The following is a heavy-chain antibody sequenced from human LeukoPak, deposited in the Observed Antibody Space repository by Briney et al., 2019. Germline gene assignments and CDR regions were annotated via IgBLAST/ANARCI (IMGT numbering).Heavy chain of an antibody. Sequence: PGRSLRLSCAASGFTFSSYAMHWVRQAPGKGLEWVAVISYDGSNKYYADSVKGRFTISRDNSKNTLYLQMNSLRAEDTAVYYCARDRPDSSGYYLRFGYFDYWGQGTLVTVSS. CDR1: GFTFSSYA. CDR3: ARDRPDSSGYYLRFGYFDY. J-gene: IGHJ4*02. D-gene: IGHD3-22*01. V-gene: IGHV3-30-3*01. CDR2: ISYDGSNK.